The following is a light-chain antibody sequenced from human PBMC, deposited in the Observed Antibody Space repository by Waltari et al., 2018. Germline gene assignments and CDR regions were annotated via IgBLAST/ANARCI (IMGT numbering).Light chain of an antibody. V-gene: IGLV2-14*03. Sequence: QSALTQPASVSGSPGKSITISCTGTSRYVGDYDWVSWYQQPPGKAPKVVIFDVSYRPSGVSNRFSGSKSGNTASLTISGLQAEDEADYYCTSYTSRHSLVFGTGTKVTVL. J-gene: IGLJ1*01. CDR1: SRYVGDYDW. CDR2: DVS. CDR3: TSYTSRHSLV.